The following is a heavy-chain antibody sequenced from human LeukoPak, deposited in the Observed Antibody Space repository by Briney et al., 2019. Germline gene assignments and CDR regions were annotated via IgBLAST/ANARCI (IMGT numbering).Heavy chain of an antibody. Sequence: AGGSLRLSCAASGFTLSSYEMNWVRQAPGKGLEWVSYISSSGSTIKYADSVKGRFTISRDNAKNSLYLQMNSLRAEDTAVYYCAKPPNYGAYYYGMDVWGKGTTVTVSS. CDR3: AKPPNYGAYYYGMDV. D-gene: IGHD4/OR15-4a*01. J-gene: IGHJ6*04. V-gene: IGHV3-48*03. CDR2: ISSSGSTI. CDR1: GFTLSSYE.